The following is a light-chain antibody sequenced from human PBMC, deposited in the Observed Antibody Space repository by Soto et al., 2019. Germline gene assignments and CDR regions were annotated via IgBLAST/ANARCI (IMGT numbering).Light chain of an antibody. CDR3: QQYGSSPIT. CDR2: KAS. Sequence: DIQMTQSPSTLSGSVGDRVTITCRASQTISSWLAWYQQKPGKAPKLLIYKASTLKSGVPSRFSGSGSGTEFTLTISRLEPEDFAVYYCQQYGSSPITFGHGTRLEIK. CDR1: QTISSW. J-gene: IGKJ5*01. V-gene: IGKV1-5*03.